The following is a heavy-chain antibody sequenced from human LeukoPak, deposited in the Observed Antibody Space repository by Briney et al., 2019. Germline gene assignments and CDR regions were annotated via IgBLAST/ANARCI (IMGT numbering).Heavy chain of an antibody. J-gene: IGHJ6*03. CDR3: AREQKNYYGSGSYYYYMDV. CDR1: GGSISSYY. CDR2: IYYSGST. D-gene: IGHD3-10*01. V-gene: IGHV4-59*01. Sequence: KTSETLSLTCSVSGGSISSYYWNWIRQPPGKGLEWIGYIYYSGSTNYNPSLKSRVTISVDTSKNQFSLKLSSVTAADTAVYYCAREQKNYYGSGSYYYYMDVWGKGTTVTVSS.